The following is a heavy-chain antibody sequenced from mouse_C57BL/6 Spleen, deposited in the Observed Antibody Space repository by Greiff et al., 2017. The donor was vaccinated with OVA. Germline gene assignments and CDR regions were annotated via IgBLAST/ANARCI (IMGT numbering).Heavy chain of an antibody. CDR2: ISYDGSN. Sequence: EVKLLESGPGLVKPSQSLSLTCSVTGYSITSGYYWNWIRQFPGNKLEWMGYISYDGSNNYNPSLKNRISITRDTSKNQFFLKLNSVTTEDTATYYCARMGVVNSFDYWGQGTTLTVSS. V-gene: IGHV3-6*01. D-gene: IGHD1-1*02. CDR3: ARMGVVNSFDY. CDR1: GYSITSGYY. J-gene: IGHJ2*01.